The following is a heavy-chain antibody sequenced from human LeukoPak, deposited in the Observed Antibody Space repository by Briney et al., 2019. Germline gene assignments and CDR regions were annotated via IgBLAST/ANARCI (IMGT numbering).Heavy chain of an antibody. CDR3: ARNEWSRTYSSSSKISFDY. D-gene: IGHD6-6*01. Sequence: ASVKVSCKGSGGTFSSYAISWVRQAPGQGLEWMGGIIPIFGTANYAQKFQGRVTITADESTSTAYMELSSLRSEDTAVYYCARNEWSRTYSSSSKISFDYWGQGTLVTVSS. J-gene: IGHJ4*02. CDR1: GGTFSSYA. V-gene: IGHV1-69*13. CDR2: IIPIFGTA.